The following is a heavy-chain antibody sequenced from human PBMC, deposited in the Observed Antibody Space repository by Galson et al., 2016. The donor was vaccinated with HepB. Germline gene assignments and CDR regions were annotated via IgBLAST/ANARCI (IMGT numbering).Heavy chain of an antibody. CDR3: ARGYTSGVTFW. CDR2: IHSGGSI. Sequence: SLRLSCAASGFLINSNYMSWVRQAPGKGLEWVSIIHSGGSIQYADSVKGRFTVSRDTSKSLMFLQMNSLGAEDTAMYFCARGYTSGVTFWWGQGTLVTVSS. V-gene: IGHV3-53*01. CDR1: GFLINSNY. J-gene: IGHJ4*02. D-gene: IGHD2-8*01.